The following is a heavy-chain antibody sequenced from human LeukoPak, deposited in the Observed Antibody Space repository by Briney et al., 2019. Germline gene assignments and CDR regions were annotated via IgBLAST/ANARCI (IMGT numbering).Heavy chain of an antibody. CDR1: GFTFSSYG. Sequence: GRSLRLSCAASGFTFSSYGMHWVRQAPGKGLEWVAVIWYDGSNKYYADSVKGRVTISRDNSKNTLYLQMNSLRAEDTAVYYCAKGDYGDYDYWGQGTLVTVSS. CDR3: AKGDYGDYDY. J-gene: IGHJ4*02. CDR2: IWYDGSNK. V-gene: IGHV3-33*06. D-gene: IGHD4-17*01.